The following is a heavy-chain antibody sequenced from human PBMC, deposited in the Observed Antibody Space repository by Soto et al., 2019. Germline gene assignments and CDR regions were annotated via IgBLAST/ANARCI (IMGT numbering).Heavy chain of an antibody. D-gene: IGHD3-22*01. CDR2: INHSGST. CDR3: ARVDDSSGYYY. Sequence: SETLSLTCAVYGGSFSGYYWSWIRQPPGKGLEWIGEINHSGSTNYNPSLKSRVTISVDTSKNQFSLKLSSVTAADTAVYYCARVDDSSGYYYWGQGTLVNVSS. V-gene: IGHV4-34*01. J-gene: IGHJ4*02. CDR1: GGSFSGYY.